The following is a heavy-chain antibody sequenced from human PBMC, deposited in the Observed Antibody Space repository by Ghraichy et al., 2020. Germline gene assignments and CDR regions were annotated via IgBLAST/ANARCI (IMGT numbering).Heavy chain of an antibody. CDR2: ISYDGSNK. Sequence: GGSLRLSCAASGFTFSSYGMHWVRQAPGKGLEWVAVISYDGSNKYYADSVKGRFTISRDNSKNTLYLQMNSLRAEDTAVYYCAKGIAAAGGRAKDYWGQGTLVTVSS. J-gene: IGHJ4*02. V-gene: IGHV3-30*18. CDR3: AKGIAAAGGRAKDY. D-gene: IGHD6-13*01. CDR1: GFTFSSYG.